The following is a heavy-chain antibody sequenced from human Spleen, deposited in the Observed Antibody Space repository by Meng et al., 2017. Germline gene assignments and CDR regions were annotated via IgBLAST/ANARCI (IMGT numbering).Heavy chain of an antibody. V-gene: IGHV3-30*04. CDR2: ISYDGNNP. CDR1: GFTFSNYA. Sequence: GESLKISCAASGFTFSNYAIHWVRQAPGKGLQWVAIISYDGNNPYYADSVKGRSTVSRDNAKKSLYLQMNSLRAEDTAVYYCAREYYYDSSGYHPIYFDYWGQGTLVTVSS. D-gene: IGHD3-22*01. J-gene: IGHJ4*02. CDR3: AREYYYDSSGYHPIYFDY.